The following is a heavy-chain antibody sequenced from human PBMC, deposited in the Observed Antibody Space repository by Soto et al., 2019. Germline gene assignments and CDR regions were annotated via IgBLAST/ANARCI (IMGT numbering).Heavy chain of an antibody. CDR1: GFTVSSNY. V-gene: IGHV4-59*06. CDR3: ATNGGYYDGSGPKYFQD. CDR2: IYYSGTT. Sequence: VQLVESGGGLIQPGGSLRLSCAASGFTVSSNYMSWVRQAPGKGLECIGYIYYSGTTYYNPSLKSRVTISVDTSKNQFSLKMSSVTAADTAVYYCATNGGYYDGSGPKYFQDWGQGTLITVSS. D-gene: IGHD3-22*01. J-gene: IGHJ1*01.